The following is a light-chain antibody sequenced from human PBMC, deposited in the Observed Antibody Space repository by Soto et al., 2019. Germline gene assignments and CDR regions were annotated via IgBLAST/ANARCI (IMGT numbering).Light chain of an antibody. V-gene: IGLV2-8*01. CDR3: SSYTGSDAVV. J-gene: IGLJ2*01. CDR1: SSDVGGYNY. CDR2: EVS. Sequence: QSGLTQPPSASGSPGRSVTISCTGTSSDVGGYNYVSWYQQHSGKAPKLMIYEVSKRPSGVPDRFSGSKSDNTASLTVSGLQAEDEADYFCSSYTGSDAVVFGGGTQLTVL.